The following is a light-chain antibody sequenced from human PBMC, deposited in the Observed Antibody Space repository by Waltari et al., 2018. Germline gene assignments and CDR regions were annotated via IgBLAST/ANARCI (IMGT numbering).Light chain of an antibody. CDR3: QQYGASPHS. J-gene: IGKJ3*01. CDR2: GAS. CDR1: QTITSSY. Sequence: EIALTKPPHTLSLSPGERVTLSCRASQTITSSYLSWYQQKPGQAPRLLIYGASSRATGISDRFSGSGSGTDFTLTISRLEPEDVAVYYCQQYGASPHSFGPGSKVHV. V-gene: IGKV3-20*01.